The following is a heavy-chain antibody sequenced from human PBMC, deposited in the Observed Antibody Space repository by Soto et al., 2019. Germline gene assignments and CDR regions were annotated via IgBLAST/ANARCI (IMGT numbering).Heavy chain of an antibody. Sequence: ASVKVSCKASGYTFTSYYMHWVRQAPGQGLEWMGIINPSGGSTSYAQKFQGRVTMTRDTSTSTVYMELSRLRSEDTAVYYCAGEGSGWLDTWGQGTVLTVSS. CDR1: GYTFTSYY. D-gene: IGHD6-19*01. CDR3: AGEGSGWLDT. CDR2: INPSGGST. J-gene: IGHJ3*02. V-gene: IGHV1-46*01.